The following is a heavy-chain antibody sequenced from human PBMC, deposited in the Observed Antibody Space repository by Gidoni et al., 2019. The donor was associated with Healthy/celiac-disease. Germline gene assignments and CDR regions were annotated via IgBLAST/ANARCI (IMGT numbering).Heavy chain of an antibody. V-gene: IGHV3-30*18. J-gene: IGHJ4*02. CDR1: AFTFSSYG. D-gene: IGHD1-1*01. Sequence: QVQLVESRGGVVQPGRSLSLSCAASAFTFSSYGMQWVRQAPGKGLEWVAVISYDGSNKYYADSVKGRFTISRDNSKNTLYLQMNSLRAEDTAVYYCAKDGGLQPPSPLDFDYWGQGTLVTVSS. CDR3: AKDGGLQPPSPLDFDY. CDR2: ISYDGSNK.